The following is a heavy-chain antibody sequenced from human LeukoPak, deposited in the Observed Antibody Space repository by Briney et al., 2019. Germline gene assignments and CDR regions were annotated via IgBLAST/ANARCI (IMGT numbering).Heavy chain of an antibody. D-gene: IGHD2-2*01. Sequence: PGGSLRLSCAASGFTFSSYAMHWVRQAPGKGLEWVAVVAYDGSKKYYADSVKGRFTISRDNSKNTLYLQMNSVLSEDTGVYYCARETRAVAAITVWFDPSGQGTLVTVSS. J-gene: IGHJ5*02. V-gene: IGHV3-30*04. CDR2: VAYDGSKK. CDR3: ARETRAVAAITVWFDP. CDR1: GFTFSSYA.